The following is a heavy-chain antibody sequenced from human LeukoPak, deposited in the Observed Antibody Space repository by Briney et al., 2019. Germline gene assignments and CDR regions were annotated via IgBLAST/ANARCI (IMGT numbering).Heavy chain of an antibody. D-gene: IGHD3-9*01. Sequence: GGSLTLSCAASGFTFSDYYMSWLRQAPGKGLEWVSYISSSGSTIYYADSVKGRFTISRDNAKNSLYLQMNSLRAEDTAVYYCARGQDNYILTGYHSYNWFDPWGQGTLVTVSS. CDR3: ARGQDNYILTGYHSYNWFDP. CDR2: ISSSGSTI. J-gene: IGHJ5*02. V-gene: IGHV3-11*01. CDR1: GFTFSDYY.